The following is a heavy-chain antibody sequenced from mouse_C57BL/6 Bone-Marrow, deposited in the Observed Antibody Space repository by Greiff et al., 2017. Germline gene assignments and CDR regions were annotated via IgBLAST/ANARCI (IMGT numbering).Heavy chain of an antibody. D-gene: IGHD2-4*01. J-gene: IGHJ2*01. CDR2: INPSSGYT. CDR3: ARSLLIYYDYDVFDY. V-gene: IGHV1-4*01. Sequence: VQLQQSGAELARPGASVKMSCKASGYTFTSYTMHWVKQRPGQGLEWIGYINPSSGYTKYNQKFKDKATLPADKSSSTAYMQLSSLTSEDSAVYYCARSLLIYYDYDVFDYWGQGTTLTVSS. CDR1: GYTFTSYT.